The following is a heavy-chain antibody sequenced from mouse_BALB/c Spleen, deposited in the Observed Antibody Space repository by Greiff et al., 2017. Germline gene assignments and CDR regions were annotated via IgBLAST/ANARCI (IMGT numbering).Heavy chain of an antibody. CDR1: GFTFSNYW. V-gene: IGHV6-6*02. CDR3: TRGEFAY. Sequence: DVHLVESGGGLVQPGGSMKLSCVASGFTFSNYWMNWVRQSPEKGLEWVAEIRLKSNNYATHYAESVKGRFTISRDDSKSSVYLQMNNLRAEDTGIYYCTRGEFAYWGQGTLVTVSA. J-gene: IGHJ3*01. CDR2: IRLKSNNYAT.